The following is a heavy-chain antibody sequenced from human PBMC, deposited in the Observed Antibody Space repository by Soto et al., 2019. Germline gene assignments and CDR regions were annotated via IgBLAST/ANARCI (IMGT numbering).Heavy chain of an antibody. CDR1: GFTFSSYS. Sequence: EVQLVESGGGLVQPGGSLRLSCAASGFTFSSYSMNWVRQAPGKGLEWVSYISSSSSTIYYADSVKGRFTISRDNAKNSLYLQMNSLRDEDTAGYYCARPEYSSSSYGMDGWGQGTTVTVSS. J-gene: IGHJ6*02. V-gene: IGHV3-48*02. D-gene: IGHD6-6*01. CDR2: ISSSSSTI. CDR3: ARPEYSSSSYGMDG.